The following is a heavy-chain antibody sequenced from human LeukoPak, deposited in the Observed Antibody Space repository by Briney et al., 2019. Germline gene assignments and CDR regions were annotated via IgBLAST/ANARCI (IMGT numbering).Heavy chain of an antibody. Sequence: GGTLRLSCAASGFTFSSYGMSWVRQAPGKGLEWVSAISGSGGSTYYADSVKGRFTISRDNSKNTLYLQTNSLRAEDTAVYYCAKSNGYGLIDIWGQGTMVTVSS. J-gene: IGHJ3*02. CDR2: ISGSGGST. CDR1: GFTFSSYG. CDR3: AKSNGYGLIDI. D-gene: IGHD3-22*01. V-gene: IGHV3-23*01.